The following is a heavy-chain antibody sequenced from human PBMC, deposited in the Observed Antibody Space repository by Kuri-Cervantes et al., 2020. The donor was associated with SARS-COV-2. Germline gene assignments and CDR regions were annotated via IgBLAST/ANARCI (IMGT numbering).Heavy chain of an antibody. D-gene: IGHD1-26*01. V-gene: IGHV3-30*02. Sequence: GGSLRLSCAVSGYSISSGYYWGWIRQPPGKGLEWVAFIRYDGSNKYYADSVKGRFTISRDNSKNTLYLQMNSLRAEDTAVYYCAKDRRMVGATRWFDPWGQGTLVTVSS. CDR2: IRYDGSNK. CDR1: GYSISSGYY. J-gene: IGHJ5*02. CDR3: AKDRRMVGATRWFDP.